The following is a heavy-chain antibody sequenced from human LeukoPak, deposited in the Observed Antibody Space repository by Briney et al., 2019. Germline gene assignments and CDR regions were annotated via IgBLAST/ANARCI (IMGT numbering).Heavy chain of an antibody. CDR2: IYYSGST. Sequence: QPSETLSLIYTVSGGSISSYYWSWIRQPPGKGLEWIGYIYYSGSTNYNPSLKSRVTISVDTSKNQFSLKLSSVTAADTAVYYCARTLHYYDSSVSTDAFDIWGQGTMVTVSS. J-gene: IGHJ3*02. D-gene: IGHD3-22*01. V-gene: IGHV4-59*08. CDR3: ARTLHYYDSSVSTDAFDI. CDR1: GGSISSYY.